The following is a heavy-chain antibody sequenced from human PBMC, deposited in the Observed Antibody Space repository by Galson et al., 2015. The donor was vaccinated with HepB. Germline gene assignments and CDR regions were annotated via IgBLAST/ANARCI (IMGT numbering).Heavy chain of an antibody. V-gene: IGHV3-66*01. D-gene: IGHD3-22*01. CDR1: GFTVSRNY. CDR2: IYGNGYT. J-gene: IGHJ2*01. Sequence: SLRLSCAASGFTVSRNYMTWVRQAPGRGLEWVSLIYGNGYTIYADSVRGRFTISRDNSKNTVYLQMNNLRAEDTAVYYCATDSSGSRNWYFDLWGRDTLVTVSS. CDR3: ATDSSGSRNWYFDL.